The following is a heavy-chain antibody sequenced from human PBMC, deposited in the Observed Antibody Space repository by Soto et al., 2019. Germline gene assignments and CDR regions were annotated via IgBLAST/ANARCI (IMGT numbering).Heavy chain of an antibody. CDR2: ISYSGST. J-gene: IGHJ3*01. CDR1: AGSISTINYY. CDR3: ARSAQWDGFDP. Sequence: LSLTCTVSAGSISTINYYWSWIRQHPEKGLEWIGYISYSGSTFYHSSLKSRVTISLDTSKKQFSLTLTSVTAADTAVYYCARSAQWDGFDPWGQGTMVTVSS. D-gene: IGHD2-8*01. V-gene: IGHV4-31*03.